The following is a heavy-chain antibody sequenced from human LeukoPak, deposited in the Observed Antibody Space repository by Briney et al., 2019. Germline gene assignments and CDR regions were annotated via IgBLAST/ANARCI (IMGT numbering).Heavy chain of an antibody. J-gene: IGHJ6*02. D-gene: IGHD3-9*01. CDR3: ASLLRYFDWLPDYYYYGMDV. V-gene: IGHV3-30-3*01. CDR2: ISSDGNNK. Sequence: GRSLRLSCAVSGFTFNTYAMHWVRQAPGKGLEWVAVISSDGNNKYYADSVRGRFTISRDNSKETLYLQMNSLRAEDTAVYYCASLLRYFDWLPDYYYYGMDVWGQGTTVTVSS. CDR1: GFTFNTYA.